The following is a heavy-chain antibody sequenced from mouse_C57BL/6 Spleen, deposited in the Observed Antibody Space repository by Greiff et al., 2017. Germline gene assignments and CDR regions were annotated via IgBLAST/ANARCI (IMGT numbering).Heavy chain of an antibody. CDR3: ARSLLRYLSYWYFDV. Sequence: EVQLVESGGDLVKPGGSLTLSCAASGFTFSSYGMSWVRQTPDKRLEWVATISSGGSYTYYPDSVKGRFTISRDNAKNTLYLQMSSLTSEDTAMYYFARSLLRYLSYWYFDVWGTGTTVTVSS. V-gene: IGHV5-6*01. CDR2: ISSGGSYT. J-gene: IGHJ1*03. CDR1: GFTFSSYG. D-gene: IGHD1-1*01.